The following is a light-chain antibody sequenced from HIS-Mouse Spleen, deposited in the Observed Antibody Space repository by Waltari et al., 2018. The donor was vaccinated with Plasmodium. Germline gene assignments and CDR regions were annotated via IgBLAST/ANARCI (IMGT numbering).Light chain of an antibody. V-gene: IGLV2-8*01. CDR3: SSYAGSNNLV. J-gene: IGLJ2*01. Sequence: QSALTQPPSASGSPGQSVTISCTGTSSDVGGYNYVSWYQQHPGKAPKLMIYEVSKRPSGFPDRFSGPKPGNPASLTVSGLQAEDEADYYCSSYAGSNNLVFGGGTKLTVL. CDR1: SSDVGGYNY. CDR2: EVS.